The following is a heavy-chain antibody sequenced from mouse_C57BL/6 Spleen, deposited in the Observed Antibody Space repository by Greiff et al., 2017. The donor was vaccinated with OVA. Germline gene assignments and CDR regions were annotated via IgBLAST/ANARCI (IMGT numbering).Heavy chain of an antibody. J-gene: IGHJ4*01. Sequence: EVKLVESEGGLVQPGSSMKLSCTASGFTFSDYYMAWVRQVPEKGLEWVANINYDGSSTYYLDSLKSRFIISRDNAKNILYLQMSSLKSEDTATYYCARERNWMDYWGQGTSVTVSS. CDR1: GFTFSDYY. CDR2: INYDGSST. V-gene: IGHV5-16*01. D-gene: IGHD4-1*01. CDR3: ARERNWMDY.